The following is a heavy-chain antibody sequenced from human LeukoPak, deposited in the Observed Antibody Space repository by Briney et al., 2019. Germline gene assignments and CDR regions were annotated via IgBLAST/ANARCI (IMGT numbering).Heavy chain of an antibody. CDR2: ISYSGST. CDR1: GGSISSYY. J-gene: IGHJ5*02. D-gene: IGHD1-1*01. Sequence: SETLSLTCTVSGGSISSYYWSWIRQPPGKGLEWIGYISYSGSTNFNPSLKSRVTISVDTSKNQFSLKLSSVTAADTAVYYCAREGTAGTNLNWFDTWGQGTLVTVSS. CDR3: AREGTAGTNLNWFDT. V-gene: IGHV4-59*01.